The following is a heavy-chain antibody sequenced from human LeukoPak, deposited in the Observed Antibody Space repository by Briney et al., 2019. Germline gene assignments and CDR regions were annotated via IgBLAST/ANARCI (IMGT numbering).Heavy chain of an antibody. J-gene: IGHJ6*04. CDR3: AELGITMIGGV. V-gene: IGHV3-48*03. CDR2: ISSSGSTI. Sequence: GGSLRLSCVASGFTFSSYWMTWVRQAPGKGLDWVSYISSSGSTIYYADSVKGRFTISRDNAKNSLYLQMNSLRAEDTAVYYCAELGITMIGGVWGKGTTVTISS. D-gene: IGHD3-10*02. CDR1: GFTFSSYW.